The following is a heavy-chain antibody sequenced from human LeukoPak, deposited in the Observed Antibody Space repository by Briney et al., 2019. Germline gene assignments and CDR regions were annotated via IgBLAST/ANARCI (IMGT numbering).Heavy chain of an antibody. CDR2: LSSTSSYI. Sequence: GGSLRLSCAASGFSFSTYSMNWVRQAPGKGLEWVSSLSSTSSYIYYADSLKGRFTISRDNAKNSMYLQMNSLRAEDTAVYYCARESGSRSYYYYMDVWGKGTTVTVSS. CDR1: GFSFSTYS. V-gene: IGHV3-21*01. D-gene: IGHD2-2*01. J-gene: IGHJ6*03. CDR3: ARESGSRSYYYYMDV.